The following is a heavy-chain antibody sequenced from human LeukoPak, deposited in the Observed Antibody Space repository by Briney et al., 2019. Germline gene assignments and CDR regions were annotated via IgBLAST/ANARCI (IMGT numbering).Heavy chain of an antibody. J-gene: IGHJ4*02. D-gene: IGHD1-26*01. CDR2: IYPGDSDT. Sequence: GESLKISCKASGYSFTTYWIGWVRQMPGKGLEWMGIIYPGDSDTKYSPSFQGQVTISADKSISTAYLQWSSLKASDTAMYYCARPSSGTVLGLDYWGQGTLVTVSS. CDR1: GYSFTTYW. V-gene: IGHV5-51*01. CDR3: ARPSSGTVLGLDY.